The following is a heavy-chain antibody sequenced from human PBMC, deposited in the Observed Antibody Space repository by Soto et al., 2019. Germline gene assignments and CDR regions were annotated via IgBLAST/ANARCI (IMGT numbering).Heavy chain of an antibody. CDR1: GGSISDYF. CDR3: ARSYDSLTGYYRY. J-gene: IGHJ4*02. CDR2: IYSNGST. Sequence: KPSETLSLTCTVSGGSISDYFWSWIRQPPGKGLEWIGYIYSNGSTNYNPSLKSRVTISLDTSKNQFSLKLSSVTAADTAVYYCARSYDSLTGYYRYWGQGALVTVSS. V-gene: IGHV4-59*08. D-gene: IGHD3-9*01.